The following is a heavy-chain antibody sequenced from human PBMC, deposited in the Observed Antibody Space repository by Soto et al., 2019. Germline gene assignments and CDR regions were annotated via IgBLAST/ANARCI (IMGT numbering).Heavy chain of an antibody. J-gene: IGHJ4*02. V-gene: IGHV3-30*17. D-gene: IGHD3-10*01. CDR3: XXXXXXGSYDC. CDR1: GFTFSTYP. CDR2: ISYNGGNK. Sequence: QVQLVESGGGVVQPGRSLRLSCAASGFTFSTYPMHWVRQAPGKGLEWVAVISYNGGNKDYADSVKGRFIISRDNSKNTLYLQMNSLRAEDTXXXXXXXXXXXGSYDCWGQGTLVTVSS.